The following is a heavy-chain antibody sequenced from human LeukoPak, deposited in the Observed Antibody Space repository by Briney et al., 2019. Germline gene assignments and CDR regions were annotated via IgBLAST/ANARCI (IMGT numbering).Heavy chain of an antibody. Sequence: SETLSLTCTVSGGSISSYYWSWLRQPPGKGLEWIGVIYYSGITDYNPSLKGRVTISVDTSKNHFSLRLSSVTAADTAVYYCARVRALSYYDSSGDLYYFEYWGQGTLVTVSS. J-gene: IGHJ4*02. D-gene: IGHD3-22*01. V-gene: IGHV4-59*01. CDR3: ARVRALSYYDSSGDLYYFEY. CDR1: GGSISSYY. CDR2: IYYSGIT.